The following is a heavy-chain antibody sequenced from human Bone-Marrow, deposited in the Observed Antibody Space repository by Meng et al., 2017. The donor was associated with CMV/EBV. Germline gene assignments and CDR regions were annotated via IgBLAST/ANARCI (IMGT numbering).Heavy chain of an antibody. CDR2: ISSSSSYI. CDR1: GFTFSNAW. Sequence: GGSLRLSCAASGFTFSNAWMNWVRQAPGKGLEWVSSISSSSSYIYYADSVKGRFTISRDNAKNSLYLQMNSLRAEDTAVYYCARARVDIVGATTFDYWGQGTLVTVSS. V-gene: IGHV3-21*01. CDR3: ARARVDIVGATTFDY. J-gene: IGHJ4*02. D-gene: IGHD1-26*01.